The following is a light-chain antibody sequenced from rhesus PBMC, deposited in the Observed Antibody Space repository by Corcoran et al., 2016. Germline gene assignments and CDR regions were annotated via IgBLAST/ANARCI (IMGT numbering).Light chain of an antibody. Sequence: EIVLTQSPTSMAVSQGERVTISCTASSRVSTSYLHWYQQKPGFPPSLPVYRTSSLAPGGPARFMGSGYGTSYTLKISSMEDEDAANDYCQQGNSIPPTFGQGTKVEIK. CDR3: QQGNSIPPT. V-gene: IGKV3S9*01. CDR1: SRVSTSY. CDR2: RTS. J-gene: IGKJ1*01.